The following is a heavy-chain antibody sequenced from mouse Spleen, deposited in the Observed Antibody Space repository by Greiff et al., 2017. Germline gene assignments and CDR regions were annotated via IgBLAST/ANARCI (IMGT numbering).Heavy chain of an antibody. Sequence: QVQLQQPGAELVKPGASVKMSCKASGYTFTSYWITWVKQRPGQGLEWIGDIYPGSGSTNYNEKFKSKATLTVDTSSNTAYMQLSSLTTEDSAIYYCARLRRSYWYFDVWGAGTTVTVSS. CDR1: GYTFTSYW. J-gene: IGHJ1*01. CDR3: ARLRRSYWYFDV. V-gene: IGHV1-55*01. D-gene: IGHD2-12*01. CDR2: IYPGSGST.